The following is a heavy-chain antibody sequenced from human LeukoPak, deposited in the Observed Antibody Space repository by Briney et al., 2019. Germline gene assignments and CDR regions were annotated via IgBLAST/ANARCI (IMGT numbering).Heavy chain of an antibody. D-gene: IGHD1-26*01. V-gene: IGHV4/OR15-8*02. CDR1: GGSISNGNW. Sequence: SETLSLTCFVSGGSISNGNWCTWVRQPPGEGLEWIGEIYHTGTTNYNASLESRVTISIDESNNRFSLNLRSLTAADTAIYYCATRSPLVNAILWGQGTLVTVSS. CDR3: ATRSPLVNAIL. CDR2: IYHTGTT. J-gene: IGHJ4*02.